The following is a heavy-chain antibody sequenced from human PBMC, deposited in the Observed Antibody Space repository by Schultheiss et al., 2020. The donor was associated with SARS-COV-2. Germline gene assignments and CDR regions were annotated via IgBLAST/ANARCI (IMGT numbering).Heavy chain of an antibody. CDR2: INNDGSST. Sequence: GGSLRLSCAASGFTFSSYWMHWVRQAPGKGLVWVSRINNDGSSTTYADSVKGRFTISRDNAKNTLFLQMNSLRAEDTAVYYCARDRYDFWSGFDYWGQGTLVTVSS. CDR1: GFTFSSYW. V-gene: IGHV3-74*01. CDR3: ARDRYDFWSGFDY. D-gene: IGHD3-3*01. J-gene: IGHJ4*02.